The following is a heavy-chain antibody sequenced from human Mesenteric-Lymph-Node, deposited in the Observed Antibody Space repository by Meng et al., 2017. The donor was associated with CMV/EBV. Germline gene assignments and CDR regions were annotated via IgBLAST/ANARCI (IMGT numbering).Heavy chain of an antibody. Sequence: GESLKISCAASGFTFSSYSMNWVRQAPGKGLEWVSSISSSSSYIYYADSVKGRFTISRDNAKNSLYLQMNSLRAEDTAVYYCAKEMVPAAPTGCFDPWGQGTLVTVSS. J-gene: IGHJ5*02. CDR3: AKEMVPAAPTGCFDP. V-gene: IGHV3-21*01. CDR2: ISSSSSYI. D-gene: IGHD3-10*01. CDR1: GFTFSSYS.